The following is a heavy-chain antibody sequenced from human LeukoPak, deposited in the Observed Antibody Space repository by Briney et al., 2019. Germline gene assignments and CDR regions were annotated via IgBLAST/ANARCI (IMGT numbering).Heavy chain of an antibody. Sequence: QPGGSLLLSCAASGFTFSSYAMSWARQAPGKGLERVSAISGSGGSTYYADSVKGRFTISRDNSKNTLYLQMNSLRAEDTAVYYCATGEALRYFDWLPRDHFWGRGTLVTVSS. J-gene: IGHJ4*02. CDR2: ISGSGGST. V-gene: IGHV3-23*01. D-gene: IGHD3-9*01. CDR1: GFTFSSYA. CDR3: ATGEALRYFDWLPRDHF.